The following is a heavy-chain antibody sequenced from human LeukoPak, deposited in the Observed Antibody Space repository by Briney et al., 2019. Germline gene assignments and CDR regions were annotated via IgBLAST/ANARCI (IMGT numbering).Heavy chain of an antibody. CDR2: IKQDGREK. CDR1: GFTFSSYG. V-gene: IGHV3-7*01. J-gene: IGHJ6*03. CDR3: AREAGYCSSTSCYRGYYYYYYMDV. D-gene: IGHD2-2*02. Sequence: GGSLRLSCAASGFTFSSYGRSWVRQAPGKGLEGVANIKQDGREKYYVDSVKGRFTISRDNAKNSLYLQMNSLRAEDTAVYYCAREAGYCSSTSCYRGYYYYYYMDVWGKGTTVTVSS.